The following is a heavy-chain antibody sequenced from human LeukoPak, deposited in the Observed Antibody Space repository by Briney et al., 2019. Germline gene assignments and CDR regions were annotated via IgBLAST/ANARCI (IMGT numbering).Heavy chain of an antibody. CDR1: GFTFSSYA. CDR2: ISGSGGST. V-gene: IGHV3-23*01. J-gene: IGHJ4*02. D-gene: IGHD6-19*01. CDR3: AKVLGIAVVGPRSFDY. Sequence: GSLRLSYAASGFTFSSYAMSWVRQAPGKGLEWVSAISGSGGSTYYADSVKGRFTISRDNSKNTLYLQMNSLRAEDTAVYYCAKVLGIAVVGPRSFDYWGQGTLVTVSS.